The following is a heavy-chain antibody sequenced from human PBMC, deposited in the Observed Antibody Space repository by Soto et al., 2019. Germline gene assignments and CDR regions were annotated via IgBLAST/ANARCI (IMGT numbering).Heavy chain of an antibody. J-gene: IGHJ6*02. CDR2: IYYSGST. D-gene: IGHD1-26*01. V-gene: IGHV4-59*01. CDR1: GGSISSYY. Sequence: SETLSLTCTVSGGSISSYYWSWIRQPPGKGLEWIGYIYYSGSTNYNPSLKSRVTISVDTSKNQFSLKLSSVTAADTAVYYCAREGGGSYWGLTHYYGMEVWGQGPTVTVSS. CDR3: AREGGGSYWGLTHYYGMEV.